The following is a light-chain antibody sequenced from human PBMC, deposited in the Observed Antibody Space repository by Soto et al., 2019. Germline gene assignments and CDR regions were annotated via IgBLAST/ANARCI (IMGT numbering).Light chain of an antibody. Sequence: EIVLTQSPGTLSLSPGERATLSCRASQSVSSSYLAWHQQKPGQAPRLLIYGASSRDTGIPDRFSGSGSGTDFTLTISRLEPEDFAVYYCQQYGSSPLTFGGGTKVEIK. CDR2: GAS. CDR3: QQYGSSPLT. CDR1: QSVSSSY. V-gene: IGKV3-20*01. J-gene: IGKJ4*01.